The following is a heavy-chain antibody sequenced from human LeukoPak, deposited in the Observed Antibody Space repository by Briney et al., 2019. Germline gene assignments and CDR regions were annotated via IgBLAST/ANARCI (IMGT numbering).Heavy chain of an antibody. CDR1: GFTFSSYS. CDR2: ISSSSSYI. V-gene: IGHV3-21*01. J-gene: IGHJ3*02. Sequence: GGSLRLSCAASGFTFSSYSMNWVRQAPGKGLEWVSSISSSSSYIYFADSVKGRFTISRDNAKNSLYLQLNSLRAEDTAVYYCAKEAAVTTYSAFDIWGQGTMVTVSS. D-gene: IGHD4-17*01. CDR3: AKEAAVTTYSAFDI.